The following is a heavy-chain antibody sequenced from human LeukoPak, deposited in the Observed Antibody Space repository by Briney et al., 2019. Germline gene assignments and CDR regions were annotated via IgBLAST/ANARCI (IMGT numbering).Heavy chain of an antibody. J-gene: IGHJ4*02. CDR1: GGTFSSYA. CDR2: IIPIFGTA. V-gene: IGHV1-69*13. Sequence: SVKVSCKASGGTFSSYAISWVRQAPGQGLEWMGGIIPIFGTANYAQKFQGKVTITADESTSTAYMELSSLRSEDTAVYYCARDSGLVPWDYFDYWGQGTLVTVSS. D-gene: IGHD2-8*02. CDR3: ARDSGLVPWDYFDY.